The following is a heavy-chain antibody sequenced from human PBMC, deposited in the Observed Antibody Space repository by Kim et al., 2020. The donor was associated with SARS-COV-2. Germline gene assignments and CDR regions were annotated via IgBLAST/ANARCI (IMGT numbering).Heavy chain of an antibody. Sequence: GGSLRLSCAASGFTFNINWMHWVRQAPGKGLVWVSGIRSDGSHTKSADSVKGRFTISRDNAKNTLYLQMNSLRAEDTAVYFCAREPSGYCSSGYCPDAFDIWGQGTMVTVSS. CDR1: GFTFNINW. CDR2: IRSDGSHT. D-gene: IGHD2-2*01. V-gene: IGHV3-74*03. CDR3: AREPSGYCSSGYCPDAFDI. J-gene: IGHJ3*02.